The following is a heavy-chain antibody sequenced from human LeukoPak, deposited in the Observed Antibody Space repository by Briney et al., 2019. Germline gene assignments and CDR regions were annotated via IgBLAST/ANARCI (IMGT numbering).Heavy chain of an antibody. Sequence: GGSLRLSCAASGFNFNGYWMNWVRLAPGKGLQWVGNIKPDGSAKYYVDSVKGRFTISRDNARNSLYLQLTSLRAEDTALYYCARDLLDWGRGTPVTVSS. V-gene: IGHV3-7*01. CDR1: GFNFNGYW. CDR3: ARDLLD. J-gene: IGHJ4*02. CDR2: IKPDGSAK.